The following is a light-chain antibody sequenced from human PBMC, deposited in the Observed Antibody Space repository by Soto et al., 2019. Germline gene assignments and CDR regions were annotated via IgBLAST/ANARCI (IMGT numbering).Light chain of an antibody. J-gene: IGLJ3*02. V-gene: IGLV7-43*01. Sequence: QTVVTQEPSLTVSPGGTVTLTCASNTGTVTSYNYPNWFQQKPGQAPRALIYSTNSKHSWTPARFSGSLLGDKAVLTVSGVQPEDEAHYYCLLYYGGVASWVFGGGTKVTVL. CDR1: TGTVTSYNY. CDR3: LLYYGGVASWV. CDR2: STN.